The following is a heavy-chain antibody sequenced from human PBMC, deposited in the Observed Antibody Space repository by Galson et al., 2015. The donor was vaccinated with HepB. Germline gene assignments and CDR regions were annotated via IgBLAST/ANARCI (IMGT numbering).Heavy chain of an antibody. CDR2: ISSTSSYI. Sequence: SLRLSCAASGSTFSSYSMNWVRQAPGKGLEWVSSISSTSSYIYYADSVKGRFTISRDNAKNSLFLQMNSLRAEDTAVYYCANPPLTGSGYYPNYGMDVWGQGTTVTVSS. CDR1: GSTFSSYS. D-gene: IGHD3-22*01. V-gene: IGHV3-21*01. CDR3: ANPPLTGSGYYPNYGMDV. J-gene: IGHJ6*02.